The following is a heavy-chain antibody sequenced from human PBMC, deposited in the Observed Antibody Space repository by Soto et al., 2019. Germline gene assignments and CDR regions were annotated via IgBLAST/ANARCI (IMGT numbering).Heavy chain of an antibody. CDR1: GYTFTGYY. D-gene: IGHD2-21*02. CDR3: ARDHCGGDCYSGGGDY. J-gene: IGHJ4*02. Sequence: GASVKVSCKASGYTFTGYYMHWVRQAPGQGLEWMGWINPNSGGTNYAQKFQGRVTMTRDTSISTAYMELSRLRSDDTAVYYCARDHCGGDCYSGGGDYWGQGTLVTVSS. V-gene: IGHV1-2*02. CDR2: INPNSGGT.